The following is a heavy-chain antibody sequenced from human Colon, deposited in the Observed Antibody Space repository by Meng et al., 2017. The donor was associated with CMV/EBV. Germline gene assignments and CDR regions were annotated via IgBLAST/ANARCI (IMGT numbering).Heavy chain of an antibody. J-gene: IGHJ4*02. CDR3: ARGIVGATGSYYFDY. Sequence: GESLKISCAASGFTVTNNVMTWVRQAPGKGLEWVSVIYSGGSTYYADSVKGRFTISRDNSKNTLYLQMNSLRAEDTAVYYCARGIVGATGSYYFDYWGRERWSPSPQ. CDR1: GFTVTNNV. V-gene: IGHV3-66*02. D-gene: IGHD1-26*01. CDR2: IYSGGST.